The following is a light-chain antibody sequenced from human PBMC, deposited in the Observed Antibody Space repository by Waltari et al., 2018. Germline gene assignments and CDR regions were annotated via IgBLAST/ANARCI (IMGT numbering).Light chain of an antibody. CDR3: CSYAGSGSSVV. CDR1: SSDDGHYNL. J-gene: IGLJ2*01. V-gene: IGLV2-23*02. Sequence: QSALTQPASVSGSPGQSITISCTGTSSDDGHYNLVSWYQQHPGKAPKLIIYEVSQRPSGVSNRFSGSKSGTTASLTISGLQAEDEADFYCCSYAGSGSSVVFGGGTKLTVL. CDR2: EVS.